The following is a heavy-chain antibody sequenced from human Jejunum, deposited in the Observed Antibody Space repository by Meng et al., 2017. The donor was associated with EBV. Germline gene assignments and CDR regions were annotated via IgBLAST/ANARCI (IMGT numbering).Heavy chain of an antibody. V-gene: IGHV4-4*02. CDR1: SVFIRNYWW. CDR2: NNQLWSP. CDR3: ARASSERLLDY. J-gene: IGHJ4*02. D-gene: IGHD1-14*01. Sequence: GSGVGEPWGLLSLHCPGSSVFIRNYWWWIWVRQPPGKGLEWLGENNQLWSPYYNPSLKSRVTLSLDTSKRQFSLRLNSITAAETAVYYFARASSERLLDYWGQGTLVTVSS.